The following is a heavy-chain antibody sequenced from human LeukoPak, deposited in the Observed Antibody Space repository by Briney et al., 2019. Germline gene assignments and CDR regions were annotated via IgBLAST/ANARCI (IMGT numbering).Heavy chain of an antibody. V-gene: IGHV3-74*01. Sequence: GGSLRLSCAASGFTFSSYWMHWVSQAPGKGLVWVSRMNSDGSTTTYADSVKGRLTISRDNARTTLYLQMNSLRAEDTAVYYCARAFEGGFDYWGQGTLVTVSS. CDR1: GFTFSSYW. CDR3: ARAFEGGFDY. D-gene: IGHD3-16*01. CDR2: MNSDGSTT. J-gene: IGHJ4*02.